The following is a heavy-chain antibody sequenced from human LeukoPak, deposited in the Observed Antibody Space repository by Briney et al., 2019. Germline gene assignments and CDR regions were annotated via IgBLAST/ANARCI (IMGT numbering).Heavy chain of an antibody. CDR3: ARHMLATIPYFDY. D-gene: IGHD5-24*01. Sequence: SETLSLTCTVSGGSISSSSYYWGWIRQPPGKGLEWIGSIYYSGSTYYNPSLKSRVTISVDTSKNQFSLKLSSVTAADTAVYYCARHMLATIPYFDYWGQGTLVTVSS. CDR2: IYYSGST. V-gene: IGHV4-39*01. CDR1: GGSISSSSYY. J-gene: IGHJ4*02.